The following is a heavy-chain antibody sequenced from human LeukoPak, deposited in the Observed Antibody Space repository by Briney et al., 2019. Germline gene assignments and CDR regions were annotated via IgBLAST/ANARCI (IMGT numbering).Heavy chain of an antibody. CDR3: ARALYSSSSGEWFDP. V-gene: IGHV3-30*03. J-gene: IGHJ5*02. D-gene: IGHD6-6*01. Sequence: GGSLRLSCAASGFTFSSYSMNWVRQAPGKGLEWVAVISYDGSNKYYADSVKGRFTISRDNSKNTLYLQMNSLRAEDTAVYYCARALYSSSSGEWFDPWGQGTLVTVSS. CDR1: GFTFSSYS. CDR2: ISYDGSNK.